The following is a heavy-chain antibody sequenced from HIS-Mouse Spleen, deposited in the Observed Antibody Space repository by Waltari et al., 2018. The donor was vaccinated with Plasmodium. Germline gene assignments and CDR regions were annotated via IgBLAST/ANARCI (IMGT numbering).Heavy chain of an antibody. CDR3: ARAHTGYSSSWYYYGMDV. CDR2: ISYDGSNK. D-gene: IGHD6-13*01. J-gene: IGHJ6*02. Sequence: QVQLVESGGGVVQPGRSLRLSCAASRFTFSRYALHWVRQAPGKGLEWVAVISYDGSNKYYADSVKGRFTISRDNSKNTLYLQMNSLRAEDTAVYYCARAHTGYSSSWYYYGMDVWGQGTTVTVSS. V-gene: IGHV3-30*04. CDR1: RFTFSRYA.